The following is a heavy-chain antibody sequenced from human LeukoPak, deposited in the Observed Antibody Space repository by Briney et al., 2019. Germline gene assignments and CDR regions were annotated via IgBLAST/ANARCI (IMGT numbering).Heavy chain of an antibody. CDR2: ISGSGGST. Sequence: GGSLRLSCAASGFSFSNYWMTWLRQAPGKGLEWVSAISGSGGSTYYADSVKGRFTISRDNSKNTLYLQMNSLRAEDTAVYYCAKDLVNTLDHWGQGTLVTVSS. CDR1: GFSFSNYW. CDR3: AKDLVNTLDH. J-gene: IGHJ5*02. V-gene: IGHV3-23*01. D-gene: IGHD4-17*01.